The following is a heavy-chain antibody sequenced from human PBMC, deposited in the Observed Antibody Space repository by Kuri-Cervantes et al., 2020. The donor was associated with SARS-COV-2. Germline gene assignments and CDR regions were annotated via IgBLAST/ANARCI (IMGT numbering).Heavy chain of an antibody. CDR2: ISGSGGST. J-gene: IGHJ4*02. V-gene: IGHV3-23*01. D-gene: IGHD2-2*02. CDR1: GFTFSSYA. Sequence: GESLKISCAASGFTFSSYAMSWVRQAPGKGLEWVSAISGSGGSTYYADSVKGRFTISGDNSKNTLYLQMNSLRAEDTAVYYCARQGYCSSTSCYTIPPDYWGQGTLVTVSS. CDR3: ARQGYCSSTSCYTIPPDY.